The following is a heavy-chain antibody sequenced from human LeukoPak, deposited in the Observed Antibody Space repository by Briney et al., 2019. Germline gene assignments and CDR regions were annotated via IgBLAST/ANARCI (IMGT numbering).Heavy chain of an antibody. CDR1: GFTVSSNY. Sequence: GGSLRLSCAASGFTVSSNYMSWVRQTPGKGLEWVSGLSGSGGSTYYADSVKGRFTISRDNSKNTLYLQMNSLRAEDTAVYYCAKVMVREVIITSFDYWGQGTLVTVSS. CDR3: AKVMVREVIITSFDY. J-gene: IGHJ4*02. D-gene: IGHD3-10*01. V-gene: IGHV3-23*01. CDR2: LSGSGGST.